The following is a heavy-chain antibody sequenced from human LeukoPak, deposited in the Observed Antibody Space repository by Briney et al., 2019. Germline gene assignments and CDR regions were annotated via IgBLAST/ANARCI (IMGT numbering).Heavy chain of an antibody. Sequence: GGSLRLSCAASGFTFSSYGMHWVRQAPGKGLEWVAVIWYGGSNKYYADSVKGRFTISRDNSKNTLYLQMNSLRAEDTAVYYCALGYCSSTSCLTPFDYWGQGTLVTVSS. V-gene: IGHV3-33*08. CDR2: IWYGGSNK. D-gene: IGHD2-2*01. J-gene: IGHJ4*02. CDR3: ALGYCSSTSCLTPFDY. CDR1: GFTFSSYG.